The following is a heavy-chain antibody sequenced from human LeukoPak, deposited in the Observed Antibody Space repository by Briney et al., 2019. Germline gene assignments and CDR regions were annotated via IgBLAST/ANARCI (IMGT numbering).Heavy chain of an antibody. CDR3: ARDSGNGGSIDY. V-gene: IGHV3-48*01. CDR2: IRSSGSTI. J-gene: IGHJ4*02. CDR1: GFTFSTYT. D-gene: IGHD2-15*01. Sequence: GGSLRLSCAAAGFTFSTYTMNWVRQAPGRGLEWVSYIRSSGSTIFYADSVKGRFTVSRDNAKNSLYLRMNSLRAEDTAVYYCARDSGNGGSIDYWGQGTLVTVSS.